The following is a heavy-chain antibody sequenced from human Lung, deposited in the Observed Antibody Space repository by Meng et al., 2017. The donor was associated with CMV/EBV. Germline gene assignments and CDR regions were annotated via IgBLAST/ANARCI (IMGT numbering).Heavy chain of an antibody. CDR2: ISSSSSYI. CDR3: ARRGSSSWYAWFDP. V-gene: IGHV3-21*02. Sequence: GQLVEPGGGLVKPGASLRLFCAASGLTFSSYSMNWVRQAPGKGLEWVSSISSSSSYINYADSVKGRLTISRDNAKNSLYLQMNSLRAEDTAVYYCARRGSSSWYAWFDPWGQGTLVTVSS. J-gene: IGHJ5*02. D-gene: IGHD6-13*01. CDR1: GLTFSSYS.